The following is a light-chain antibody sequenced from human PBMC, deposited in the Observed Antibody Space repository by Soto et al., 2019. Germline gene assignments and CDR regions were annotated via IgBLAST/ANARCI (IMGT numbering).Light chain of an antibody. CDR3: MQALQTPL. CDR1: QSLLHSNGYNY. V-gene: IGKV2-28*01. J-gene: IGKJ4*01. Sequence: DIVMTQSPLSLPVTPGEPASISCRSSQSLLHSNGYNYLDWYLQKPGQSPQLLIYLGSNRASGVHDRFSGSGSGKDFTLKISRVEAEDVGIYYCMQALQTPLFGGGTKVEIK. CDR2: LGS.